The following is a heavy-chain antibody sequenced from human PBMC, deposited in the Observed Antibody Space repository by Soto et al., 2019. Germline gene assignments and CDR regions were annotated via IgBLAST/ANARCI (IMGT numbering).Heavy chain of an antibody. V-gene: IGHV1-2*04. CDR2: INPNSGGA. CDR3: ARDGPTSGYSYFYMDV. D-gene: IGHD5-18*01. CDR1: GYTFTDYY. J-gene: IGHJ6*03. Sequence: QVQLVQSGAEVKKPGASVKVSCKASGYTFTDYYIHWVRQAPGQGLEWMGWINPNSGGAYYAQNLQGWVTMTRDTAVNTAYMELIRLRSDDTAVYFWARDGPTSGYSYFYMDVWGRGTTVTVSS.